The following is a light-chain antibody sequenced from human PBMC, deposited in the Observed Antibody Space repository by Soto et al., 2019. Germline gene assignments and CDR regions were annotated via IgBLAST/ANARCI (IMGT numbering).Light chain of an antibody. J-gene: IGKJ3*01. CDR1: QSLLHRHGYNY. CDR2: LGS. Sequence: DIVMTQSPLSLSVTPGEPASISCRCSQSLLHRHGYNYLDWYLQKPGQSPQLLISLGSNRASGDPDRLSGSGSGTDIPLNITKEEAGDFGVYYCIQALQTSFTFGPGNRLDI. CDR3: IQALQTSFT. V-gene: IGKV2-28*01.